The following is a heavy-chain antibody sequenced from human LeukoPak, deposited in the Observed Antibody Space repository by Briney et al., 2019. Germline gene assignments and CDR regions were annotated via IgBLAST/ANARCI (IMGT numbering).Heavy chain of an antibody. D-gene: IGHD1-1*01. Sequence: PGGSLRLSCAASGFSFSDFAMHWVRQAPGKGLEWVAFIRYDGSSKYYADSVKGRFTISRDDSKNTLYLQMNSLRTEDTAVYYCATDVHPGNNWFDPWGQGTLVTVSS. J-gene: IGHJ5*02. V-gene: IGHV3-30*02. CDR2: IRYDGSSK. CDR3: ATDVHPGNNWFDP. CDR1: GFSFSDFA.